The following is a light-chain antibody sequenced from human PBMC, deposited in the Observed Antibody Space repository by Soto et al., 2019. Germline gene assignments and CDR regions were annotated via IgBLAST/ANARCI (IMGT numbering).Light chain of an antibody. CDR2: DAS. CDR1: RSISDW. CDR3: QQYNNWPPIT. V-gene: IGKV1-5*01. Sequence: DIQMTQSPSSLSPSVGDRVTITCRASRSISDWLAWYQQKPGKAPELLIFDASNLKSGVSSRFSGSGSGTEFTLTISRLQPEDFAVYYCQQYNNWPPITFGQGTRLEIK. J-gene: IGKJ5*01.